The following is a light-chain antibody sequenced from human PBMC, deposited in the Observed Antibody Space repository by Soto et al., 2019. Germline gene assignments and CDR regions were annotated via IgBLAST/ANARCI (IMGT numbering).Light chain of an antibody. CDR2: AAY. CDR1: QGINNY. J-gene: IGKJ3*01. CDR3: QQLKSYPIT. Sequence: DIQLTQSPSFLSASVGDRVTITCRASQGINNYLAWYQQKPGKAPNLLIYAAYTLQNGVPSRVSGSGSGTEFTLTITNRQPEDFATYHCQQLKSYPITFGPGTKVD. V-gene: IGKV1-9*01.